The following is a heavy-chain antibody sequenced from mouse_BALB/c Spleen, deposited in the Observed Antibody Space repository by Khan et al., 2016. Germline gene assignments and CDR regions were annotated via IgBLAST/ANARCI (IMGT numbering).Heavy chain of an antibody. CDR1: GYSITSDYA. D-gene: IGHD1-1*01. CDR2: ISYSGST. V-gene: IGHV3-2*02. J-gene: IGHJ4*01. Sequence: EVQLQESGPGLVKPSQSLSLTCTVTGYSITSDYAWHWNRQFPGNRLEWMGYISYSGSTSYNPSLTSRITITRDTSKNQLFLQLNSVTSDATATYYYAISDYGDKDALDYWGQGTSVTVSS. CDR3: AISDYGDKDALDY.